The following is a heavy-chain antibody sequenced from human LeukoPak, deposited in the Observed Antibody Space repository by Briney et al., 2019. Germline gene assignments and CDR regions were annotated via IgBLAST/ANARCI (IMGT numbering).Heavy chain of an antibody. Sequence: SETLSLTCTVSGGSISSSSYYWSWIRQPPGKGLEWIGYIYYSGSTNYNPSLKSRVTISVDTSKNQFSLKLSSVTAADTAVYYCARQGAVAGRFDYWGQGTLVTVSS. CDR1: GGSISSSSYY. CDR3: ARQGAVAGRFDY. V-gene: IGHV4-61*05. D-gene: IGHD6-19*01. CDR2: IYYSGST. J-gene: IGHJ4*02.